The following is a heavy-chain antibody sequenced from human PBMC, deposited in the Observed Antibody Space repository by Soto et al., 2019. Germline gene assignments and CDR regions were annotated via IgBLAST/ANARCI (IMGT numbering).Heavy chain of an antibody. V-gene: IGHV1-69*13. CDR2: IIPIFGTA. Sequence: ASVKVSCKASGGTFSSYAISWVRQAPGQGLEWMGGIIPIFGTANYAQKFQGRVTITADESTSTAYMELSSLRSEDTAVYYCARDRYRYYVFLTEKYNWFDPWGQGTLVTVSS. CDR1: GGTFSSYA. J-gene: IGHJ5*02. D-gene: IGHD3-3*01. CDR3: ARDRYRYYVFLTEKYNWFDP.